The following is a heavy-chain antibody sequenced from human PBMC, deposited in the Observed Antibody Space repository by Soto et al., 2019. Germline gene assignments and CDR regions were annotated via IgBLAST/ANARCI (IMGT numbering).Heavy chain of an antibody. CDR1: GGNFTNYG. J-gene: IGHJ5*02. CDR2: IIPLFGTT. CDR3: ARAHGTSWYNWFDP. Sequence: GASVKVSCKAFGGNFTNYGISWVRQAPGQGLEWMGGIIPLFGTTNYAQKFRGRVTVTADESTSTVYMELNSLRSEDTAIYYCARAHGTSWYNWFDPWGQGTMLTV. D-gene: IGHD1-26*01. V-gene: IGHV1-69*13.